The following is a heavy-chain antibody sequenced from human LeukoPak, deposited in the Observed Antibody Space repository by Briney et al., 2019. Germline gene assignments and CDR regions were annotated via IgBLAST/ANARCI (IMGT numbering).Heavy chain of an antibody. Sequence: SESLSLTRTVSGGSISRCFWSWMRQPPGRGVEGVGYVYYSGCTNYNPSLKRRATISVDTSKNQFFLKLSSVTAAHAAVYYCAGERGDYSNYRLRGDYGMDVWGQGTTVTVSS. CDR3: AGERGDYSNYRLRGDYGMDV. J-gene: IGHJ6*02. V-gene: IGHV4-59*01. CDR1: GGSISRCF. CDR2: VYYSGCT. D-gene: IGHD4-11*01.